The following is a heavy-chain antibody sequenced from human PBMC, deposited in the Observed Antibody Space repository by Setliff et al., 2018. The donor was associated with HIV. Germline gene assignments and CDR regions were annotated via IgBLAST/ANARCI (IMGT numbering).Heavy chain of an antibody. CDR2: IDPNGGET. CDR1: GYTFSGRY. D-gene: IGHD2-2*01. Sequence: ASVKVSCKASGYTFSGRYIHWVRQAPGQGLEWMGWIDPNGGETNFAHKFQGRVTLTSDTSISTAYMELLRLRSDDTSVFYCVRGGDYCSSTSCYDPFDSWGQGTPVTVSS. CDR3: VRGGDYCSSTSCYDPFDS. V-gene: IGHV1-2*02. J-gene: IGHJ4*02.